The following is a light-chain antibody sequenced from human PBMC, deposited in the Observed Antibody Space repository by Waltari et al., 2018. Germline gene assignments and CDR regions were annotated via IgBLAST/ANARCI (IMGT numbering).Light chain of an antibody. J-gene: IGLJ3*02. CDR3: FLSYGGARV. CDR1: TGAVTNGHS. Sequence: QAVVTQEPSLTVSPGGQVTLTCGSSTGAVTNGHSPYWFQQRRGQAPRTLIYDTTDRHSWTPARFSGSLLGGKAALTLSGAQPEDEADYYCFLSYGGARVFGGGTKLTVL. V-gene: IGLV7-46*01. CDR2: DTT.